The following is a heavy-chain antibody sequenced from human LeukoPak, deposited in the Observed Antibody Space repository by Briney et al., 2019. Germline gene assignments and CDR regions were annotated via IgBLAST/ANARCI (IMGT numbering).Heavy chain of an antibody. Sequence: SETLSLTCAVYGGSFSGYYWSWIRQPPGKGLEWIGEINHSGSTNYNPSLKSRVTISVDTSKNQFSLKLSSVTAADTAVYYCARDARPLLSKSKNWFDPWGQGTLVTVSS. CDR1: GGSFSGYY. CDR2: INHSGST. J-gene: IGHJ5*02. D-gene: IGHD2-2*01. V-gene: IGHV4-34*01. CDR3: ARDARPLLSKSKNWFDP.